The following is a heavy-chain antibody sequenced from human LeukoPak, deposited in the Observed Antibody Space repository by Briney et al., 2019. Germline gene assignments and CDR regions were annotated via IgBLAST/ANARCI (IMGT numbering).Heavy chain of an antibody. CDR2: IYYSGST. V-gene: IGHV4-59*01. Sequence: SETLSLTCTVSGGSISIYYWSWIRQPPGKGLEWIGYIYYSGSTNYNPSLKSRVTISVDTSKNQFSLKLSSVTAADTAVYYCAREFRGAHDYWGQGTLVTVSS. J-gene: IGHJ4*02. D-gene: IGHD1-26*01. CDR3: AREFRGAHDY. CDR1: GGSISIYY.